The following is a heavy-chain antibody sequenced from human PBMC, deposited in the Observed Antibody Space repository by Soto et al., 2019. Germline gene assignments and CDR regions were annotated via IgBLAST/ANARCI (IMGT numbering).Heavy chain of an antibody. J-gene: IGHJ3*02. V-gene: IGHV4-39*01. D-gene: IGHD3-10*01. CDR2: IYYGGST. Sequence: SETLSLTCTVSGGSISGSSYYWGCIRQPPGKGLEWIGSIYYGGSTYYNPSLKSRVTISVDTSKDHFSLKLSSVTAADTAVYYCARQNGSGRSAFDIWGQGTMVTVSS. CDR1: GGSISGSSYY. CDR3: ARQNGSGRSAFDI.